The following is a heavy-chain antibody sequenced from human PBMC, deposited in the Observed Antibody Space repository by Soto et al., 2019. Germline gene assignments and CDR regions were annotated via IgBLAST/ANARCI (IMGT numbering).Heavy chain of an antibody. V-gene: IGHV3-23*01. J-gene: IGHJ4*02. CDR2: ISGSGVSK. CDR3: AKDRSPGATTWNVY. Sequence: GGSLRLSCGVSGFIFSRRAMNWVRQAPGKGLEWVSTISGSGVSKYYADSVKGRFTISRDNSNNTVSLQMNSLRAEDAAVYYCAKDRSPGATTWNVYWGQGTLVTVSS. D-gene: IGHD1-26*01. CDR1: GFIFSRRA.